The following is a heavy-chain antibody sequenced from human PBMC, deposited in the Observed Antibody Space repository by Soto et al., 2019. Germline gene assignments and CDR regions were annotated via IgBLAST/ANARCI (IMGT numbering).Heavy chain of an antibody. Sequence: GGPLRHPRTAAGVTFGNYAVHWIRQAPGKGLEWVAITSSDGTNKYYADSVKGRFTISRDNSKNTLYLQVNSLRAEDTAVYYCARDLREYYFDYWGQGTQVTVSS. J-gene: IGHJ4*02. CDR3: ARDLREYYFDY. CDR1: GVTFGNYA. CDR2: TSSDGTNK. V-gene: IGHV3-30-3*01.